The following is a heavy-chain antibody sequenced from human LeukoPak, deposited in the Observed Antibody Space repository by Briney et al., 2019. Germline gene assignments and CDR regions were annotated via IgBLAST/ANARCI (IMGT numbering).Heavy chain of an antibody. D-gene: IGHD6-19*01. CDR2: IYPGDSDT. Sequence: GESLKISCKGSGYSFSSSWIGWVRQMPGKGLEWMGXIYPGDSDTKYSPSXQGQVTISVDKSISTAYLQWSSLKASDTAMYYCARLRGWFEVRAFDVWGQGTMVTVSS. CDR1: GYSFSSSW. V-gene: IGHV5-51*01. CDR3: ARLRGWFEVRAFDV. J-gene: IGHJ3*01.